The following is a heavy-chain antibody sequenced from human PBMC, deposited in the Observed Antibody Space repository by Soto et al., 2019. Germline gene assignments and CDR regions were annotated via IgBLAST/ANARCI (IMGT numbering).Heavy chain of an antibody. CDR3: DSTQYGGNSSGALDI. Sequence: SETLCLTCAVAEGSIGGVGYPWSCIRQPPGKGLEWIGYIYHSGSTYYNPSLKSRVTISVDRSKNQFSLKLSSVTAADTAVYYCDSTQYGGNSSGALDIWAQPTMVTVSS. CDR2: IYHSGST. V-gene: IGHV4-30-2*01. CDR1: EGSIGGVGYP. D-gene: IGHD2-21*02. J-gene: IGHJ3*02.